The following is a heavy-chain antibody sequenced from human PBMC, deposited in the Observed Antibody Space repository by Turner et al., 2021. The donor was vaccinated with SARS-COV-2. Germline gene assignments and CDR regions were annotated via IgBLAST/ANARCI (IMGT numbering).Heavy chain of an antibody. V-gene: IGHV4-39*01. D-gene: IGHD3-10*01. CDR3: ARQAAGQGLDY. Sequence: QVQLQESGPGLVKPSETLSLTCPVTGGSISSSSYFWGWIRQPPTKELEWIGSIYYSGTTYYTPSLKSRVSLSIDPSKNQFSLNLTSVTAADTALFFCARQAAGQGLDYWGRGILVTVSS. CDR1: GGSISSSSYF. J-gene: IGHJ4*02. CDR2: IYYSGTT.